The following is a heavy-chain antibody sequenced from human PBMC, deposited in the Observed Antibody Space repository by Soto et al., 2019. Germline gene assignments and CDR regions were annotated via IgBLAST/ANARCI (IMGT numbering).Heavy chain of an antibody. J-gene: IGHJ3*02. CDR3: AKDRMVRGGDDAFDI. V-gene: IGHV3-23*01. CDR1: GFTFSSYA. Sequence: EVQLLESGGGLVQPGGSLRLSCAASGFTFSSYAMSWVRQAPGKGLVWVSAISGSGGSTYYEDSVKGRFTISRDNSKNTLYLQMNSLRGEDTAVYYCAKDRMVRGGDDAFDIWGQGTIVTVSS. CDR2: ISGSGGST. D-gene: IGHD3-10*01.